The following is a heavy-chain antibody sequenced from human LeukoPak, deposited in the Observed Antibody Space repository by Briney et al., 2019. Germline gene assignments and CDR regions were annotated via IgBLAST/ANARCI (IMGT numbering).Heavy chain of an antibody. CDR3: ARVWCSGGSCYSSRGAFDI. CDR1: GGTFSSYV. D-gene: IGHD2-15*01. Sequence: GASVKVSCKASGGTFSSYVISWVRQAPGQGLEWMGGIIPIFGTANYAQKFQGRVTITADESTSTAYMELSSLRYKDTAVYYCARVWCSGGSCYSSRGAFDIWGQGTMVTVSS. V-gene: IGHV1-69*01. J-gene: IGHJ3*02. CDR2: IIPIFGTA.